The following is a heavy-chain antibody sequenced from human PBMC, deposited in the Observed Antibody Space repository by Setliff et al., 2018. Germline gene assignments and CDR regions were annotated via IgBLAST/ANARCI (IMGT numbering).Heavy chain of an antibody. CDR3: ARDGGGDSDAFDI. CDR2: INPSSGAT. V-gene: IGHV1-2*06. Sequence: GASVKVSCKASGYTFTGYYMYWVQQAPGQGLEWMGRINPSSGATIYAQKFQGRVTMTSDTSISTAYMELGRLRSDDTAVYFCARDGGGDSDAFDIWGQGTMVTVSS. D-gene: IGHD3-16*01. J-gene: IGHJ3*02. CDR1: GYTFTGYY.